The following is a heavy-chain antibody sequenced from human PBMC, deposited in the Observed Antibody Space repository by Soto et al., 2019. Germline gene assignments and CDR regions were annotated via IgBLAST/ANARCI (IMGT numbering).Heavy chain of an antibody. CDR3: ARDIIGGGYYWSVKPSYYYYGMDV. J-gene: IGHJ6*02. CDR2: IGSSSSYI. D-gene: IGHD3-22*01. Sequence: EVPLVESGGGLVKPGGSLRLSCAASGLTFSSYSMNWVRQAPGKGLEWVSSIGSSSSYIYYADSVKGRFTISRDNAKNSLYLQMNSLRAEDTAVYYCARDIIGGGYYWSVKPSYYYYGMDVWGQGTTVTVSS. V-gene: IGHV3-21*01. CDR1: GLTFSSYS.